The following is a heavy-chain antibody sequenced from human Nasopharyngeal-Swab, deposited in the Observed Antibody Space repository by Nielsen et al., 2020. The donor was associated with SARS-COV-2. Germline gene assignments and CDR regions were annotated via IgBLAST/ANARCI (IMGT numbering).Heavy chain of an antibody. V-gene: IGHV3-9*01. Sequence: SLKISYAASGFTFDDYAMHWVRQAPGKGLEWVSGISWNSGSTGYADSVKGRFTISRDNAKNSLYLQMNSLRAEDTALYYCAKDNNPYYYDSSGYAFDIWGQGTMVTVSS. D-gene: IGHD3-22*01. CDR1: GFTFDDYA. CDR2: ISWNSGST. J-gene: IGHJ3*02. CDR3: AKDNNPYYYDSSGYAFDI.